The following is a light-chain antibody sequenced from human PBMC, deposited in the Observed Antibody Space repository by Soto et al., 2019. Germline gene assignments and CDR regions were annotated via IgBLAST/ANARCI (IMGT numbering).Light chain of an antibody. CDR1: QSFSSS. CDR2: DAT. Sequence: EIVLTHSPATLSVSPGERATLSCRASQSFSSSLAWYRRKPGQAPRLLIYDATNRASGVPARFSGSGSGTDFTLTISSIEPEDFAVYYCQHRANCPLTFGPGTKVDIK. CDR3: QHRANCPLT. V-gene: IGKV3-11*01. J-gene: IGKJ3*01.